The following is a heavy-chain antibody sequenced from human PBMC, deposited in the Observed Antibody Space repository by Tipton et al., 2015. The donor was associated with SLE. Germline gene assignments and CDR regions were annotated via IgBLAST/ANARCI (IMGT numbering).Heavy chain of an antibody. D-gene: IGHD2-2*01. Sequence: TLSLTCAVYGGSFSGYYWSWIRQPPGKGLEWIGEINHSGSTYYNPSLKSRVTISVDTSKNQFSLKLSSVTAADTAVYYCASPSPLFDSWGQGTLVTVSS. CDR2: INHSGST. V-gene: IGHV4-34*01. CDR1: GGSFSGYY. J-gene: IGHJ4*02. CDR3: ASPSPLFDS.